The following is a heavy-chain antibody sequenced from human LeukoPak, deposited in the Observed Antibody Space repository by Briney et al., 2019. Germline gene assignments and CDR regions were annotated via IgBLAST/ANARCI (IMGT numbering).Heavy chain of an antibody. CDR1: GYTLTELS. D-gene: IGHD3-3*01. Sequence: ASVKVSCKVSGYTLTELSMHWVRQAPGKGLEWMGGFDPEDGERIYAQKFQGRVTMTEDTSTDTAYMDLSSLRSEDMAIYYCATTVFGVLTSFDYWGQGTLVTVSS. J-gene: IGHJ4*02. V-gene: IGHV1-24*01. CDR3: ATTVFGVLTSFDY. CDR2: FDPEDGER.